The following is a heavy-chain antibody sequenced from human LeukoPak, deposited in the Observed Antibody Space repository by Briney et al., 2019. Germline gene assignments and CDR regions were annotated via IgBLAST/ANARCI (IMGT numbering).Heavy chain of an antibody. D-gene: IGHD2-2*01. CDR2: ISSSGSTI. CDR1: GFTFSSYE. Sequence: PGGSLRLSCAASGFTFSSYEMNWVRQAPGKGLEWVSYISSSGSTIYYADSVKGRFTISRDDSKNTLFLQMNSLRAEDTAVYYCAREGCGSTSCSAYWSFDLWGRGTLVTVSS. CDR3: AREGCGSTSCSAYWSFDL. V-gene: IGHV3-48*03. J-gene: IGHJ2*01.